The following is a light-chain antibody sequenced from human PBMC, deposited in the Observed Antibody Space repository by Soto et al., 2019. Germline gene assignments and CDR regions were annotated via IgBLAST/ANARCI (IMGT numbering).Light chain of an antibody. CDR2: CNS. Sequence: QSVLTQPPSVSGAPGQRVTISCTGSSSNIGAGYDVHWYQQLPGTAPKLLIYCNSNRPSGVTDRFSGSKSGTSASLAITGLQAEDEADYYCQSYDSSLSGSVVFGGGTKLTVL. CDR1: SSNIGAGYD. V-gene: IGLV1-40*01. J-gene: IGLJ2*01. CDR3: QSYDSSLSGSVV.